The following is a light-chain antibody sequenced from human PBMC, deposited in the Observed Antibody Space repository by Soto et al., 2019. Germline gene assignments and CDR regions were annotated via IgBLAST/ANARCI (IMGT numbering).Light chain of an antibody. Sequence: QSVLTQPPSASGTPGQRVTISCSGSNSNIGSNTVNWYQQLPGTAPKLLIYYDNLRPSGVPDRISGSKSGTSASLAISGLQSDDEADYDCAAWEDSLNGRVFGTGTKLTVL. CDR1: NSNIGSNT. V-gene: IGLV1-44*01. J-gene: IGLJ1*01. CDR2: YDN. CDR3: AAWEDSLNGRV.